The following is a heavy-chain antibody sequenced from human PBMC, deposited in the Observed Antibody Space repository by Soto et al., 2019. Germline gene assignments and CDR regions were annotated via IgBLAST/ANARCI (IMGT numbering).Heavy chain of an antibody. Sequence: SGGSLRLSCAASGFTFSSYAMSWVRQAPGKGLEWVSAISGSGGSTYYADSVKGRFTISRDNSKNTLYLQMNSLRAEDTAVYYCAKDRVSGSYFGYFDYWGQGTLVTVSS. CDR1: GFTFSSYA. V-gene: IGHV3-23*01. CDR2: ISGSGGST. J-gene: IGHJ4*02. CDR3: AKDRVSGSYFGYFDY. D-gene: IGHD1-26*01.